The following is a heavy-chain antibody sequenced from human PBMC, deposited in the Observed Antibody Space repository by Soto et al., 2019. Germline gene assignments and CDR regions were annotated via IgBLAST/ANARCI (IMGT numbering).Heavy chain of an antibody. V-gene: IGHV4-30-2*01. CDR1: GGSISSGGYS. CDR3: ARGSYGTGAYY. CDR2: VVHSGGT. Sequence: QLQLQESGSGLVKPSQTLSLTCTVSGGSISSGGYSWSWSRQPPGKGLEWIGYVVHSGGTYSSPSPTGSGTISLDGTKHLIALNISSGTAAGTAVHYCARGSYGTGAYYLGQR. D-gene: IGHD3-10*01. J-gene: IGHJ4*02.